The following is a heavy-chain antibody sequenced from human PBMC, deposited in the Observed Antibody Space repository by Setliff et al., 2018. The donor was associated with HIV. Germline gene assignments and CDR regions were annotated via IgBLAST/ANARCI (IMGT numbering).Heavy chain of an antibody. D-gene: IGHD5-18*01. Sequence: PSETLSLTCAVSSYSISSAYYWGWIRQPPGKGLEWIGSIYHSGSTHYNPSLKSRVTISVDMSRNQFSLKLSSVTAADTAVYYCAIHPVDTAMVYWYFDLWGRGTLVTVSS. J-gene: IGHJ2*01. CDR3: AIHPVDTAMVYWYFDL. V-gene: IGHV4-38-2*01. CDR1: SYSISSAYY. CDR2: IYHSGST.